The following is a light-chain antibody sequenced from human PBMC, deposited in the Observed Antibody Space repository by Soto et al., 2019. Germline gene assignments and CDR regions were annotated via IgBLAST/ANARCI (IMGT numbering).Light chain of an antibody. Sequence: EIVLTQSPATLSLSPGERATLTCRASQSVSNFLAWYQHKPGQAPRLLIYDASIRATGGPARFSGSGSGTDFSLTISSLKPEDFAIYYCQQRSIWPPWTFGQGTKVDIK. CDR1: QSVSNF. J-gene: IGKJ1*01. V-gene: IGKV3-11*01. CDR3: QQRSIWPPWT. CDR2: DAS.